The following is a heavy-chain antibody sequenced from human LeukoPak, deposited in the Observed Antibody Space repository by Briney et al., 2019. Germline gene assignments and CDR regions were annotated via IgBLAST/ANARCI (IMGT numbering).Heavy chain of an antibody. Sequence: SETLSLTCAVYGGSFSGYYWSWLRQSPGKGLEWIGEMNHSGSSNHNPSLKSRVTISVDTSKNQSSLKLRSVTAADTAVYYCARAPSGLVEPPTRGDYFDYWGQGTLVTVSS. CDR2: MNHSGSS. D-gene: IGHD2-2*01. CDR1: GGSFSGYY. J-gene: IGHJ4*02. V-gene: IGHV4-34*01. CDR3: ARAPSGLVEPPTRGDYFDY.